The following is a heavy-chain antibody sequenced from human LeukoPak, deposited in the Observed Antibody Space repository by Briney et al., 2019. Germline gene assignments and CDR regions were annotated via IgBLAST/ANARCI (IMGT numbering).Heavy chain of an antibody. CDR3: ARHGDYSDSGGFNWGGNY. CDR2: IDPSDSYT. V-gene: IGHV5-10-1*01. J-gene: IGHJ4*02. D-gene: IGHD3-22*01. Sequence: GESLKISCKGSEYNFISYWISWVRQMPGKGLEWMGRIDPSDSYTKYGPSFQGHVTISVDKSISTAYLQWSSLKASDTAMYHCARHGDYSDSGGFNWGGNYWGQGTLVTVSS. CDR1: EYNFISYW.